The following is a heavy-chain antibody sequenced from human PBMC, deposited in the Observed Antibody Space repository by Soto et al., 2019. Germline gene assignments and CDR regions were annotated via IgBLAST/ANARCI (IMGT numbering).Heavy chain of an antibody. D-gene: IGHD2-2*01. CDR3: AKDPGYCSSTSCSPGY. CDR1: GFTFSSYG. J-gene: IGHJ4*02. Sequence: QVQLVESGGGVVQPGRSLRLSCAASGFTFSSYGMHWVRQAPGKGLEWVAVISYDGSNKYYADSEKGRFTISRDNSKNTLYLQMNSLRAEDTAVYYCAKDPGYCSSTSCSPGYWGQGTLVTVSS. V-gene: IGHV3-30*18. CDR2: ISYDGSNK.